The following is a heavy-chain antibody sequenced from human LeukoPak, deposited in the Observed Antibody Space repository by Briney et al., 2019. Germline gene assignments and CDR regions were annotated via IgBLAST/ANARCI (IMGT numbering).Heavy chain of an antibody. CDR2: ISSSGSTI. Sequence: PGGSLRLSCAASGFTFSDYYMSWIRQAPGKGLEWVSYISSSGSTIYYADSVKGRFTISRDNAKNSLYLQMNSLRAEDTAVYYCARDGPVVLWFGDQGDYFDYWGQGTLVTVSS. V-gene: IGHV3-11*04. J-gene: IGHJ4*02. CDR3: ARDGPVVLWFGDQGDYFDY. CDR1: GFTFSDYY. D-gene: IGHD3-10*01.